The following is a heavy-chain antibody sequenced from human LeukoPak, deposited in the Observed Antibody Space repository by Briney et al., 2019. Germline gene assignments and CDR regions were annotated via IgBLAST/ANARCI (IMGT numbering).Heavy chain of an antibody. J-gene: IGHJ4*02. D-gene: IGHD3-22*01. CDR2: ISSSSSYI. Sequence: GGSLRLSCAASGFTFSNYEMNWIRQAPGKGLEWVSSISSSSSYIYYADSVKGRFTISRDNAKNSLYLQMNSLRAEDTAVYYCARDLSDYYDSSGYYSSTSYFDYWGQGTLVTVSS. CDR1: GFTFSNYE. V-gene: IGHV3-21*01. CDR3: ARDLSDYYDSSGYYSSTSYFDY.